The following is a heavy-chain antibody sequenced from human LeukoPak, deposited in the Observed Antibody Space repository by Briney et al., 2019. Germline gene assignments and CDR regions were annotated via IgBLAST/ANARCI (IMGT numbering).Heavy chain of an antibody. CDR1: GFTFSSYA. V-gene: IGHV3-23*01. D-gene: IGHD3-9*01. CDR3: ARDQDSYDILTGAGYDDY. J-gene: IGHJ4*02. CDR2: ISGSGGST. Sequence: GGSLRLSYAASGFTFSSYAMSWVRQAPGKGLEWVSAISGSGGSTYYADSVKGRFTISRDNAKNSLYLQMNSLRAEDTAVYHCARDQDSYDILTGAGYDDYWGQGILVTVSS.